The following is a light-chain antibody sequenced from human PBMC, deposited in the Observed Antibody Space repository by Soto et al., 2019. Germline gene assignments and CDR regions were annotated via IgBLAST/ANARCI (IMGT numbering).Light chain of an antibody. CDR1: SSNIGSNY. V-gene: IGLV1-47*02. CDR3: AAWDDSLSVVV. Sequence: QSVLTQPPSASGTPGQRVTISCSGSSSNIGSNYVYWYQQLPGTAPKLLIYSNNQRPSGVPDRFSGSKPGTSASLAISGLRSEDEADYYCAAWDDSLSVVVFGGGTKVTVL. CDR2: SNN. J-gene: IGLJ2*01.